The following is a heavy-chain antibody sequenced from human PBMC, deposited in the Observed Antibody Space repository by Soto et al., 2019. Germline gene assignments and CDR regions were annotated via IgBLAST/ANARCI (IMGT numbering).Heavy chain of an antibody. CDR2: ISLNSGSI. CDR3: ANFARGGSDAFDI. CDR1: GFTFNDYA. D-gene: IGHD3-10*01. V-gene: IGHV3-9*01. Sequence: LRLSCAASGFTFNDYAMHWVRQAPGKGLEWVSRISLNSGSILYADSVKGRFTMSRVDAKNSLYLQMNSLRAEDPAVYYCANFARGGSDAFDIWGQGTMVTVSS. J-gene: IGHJ3*02.